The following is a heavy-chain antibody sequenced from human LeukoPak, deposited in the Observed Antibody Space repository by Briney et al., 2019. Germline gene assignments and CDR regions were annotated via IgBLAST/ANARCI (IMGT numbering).Heavy chain of an antibody. CDR1: GGSFSGYY. Sequence: SETLSHTCAVSGGSFSGYYWSWIRQPPGKGLEWIGEISHSGSTNHSPSLKSRVTISVDTSKNQFSLNLSSVTAADTAVYYCARALVRATMVWYFDLWGRGTLVTVSS. V-gene: IGHV4-34*01. CDR3: ARALVRATMVWYFDL. D-gene: IGHD5-12*01. J-gene: IGHJ2*01. CDR2: ISHSGST.